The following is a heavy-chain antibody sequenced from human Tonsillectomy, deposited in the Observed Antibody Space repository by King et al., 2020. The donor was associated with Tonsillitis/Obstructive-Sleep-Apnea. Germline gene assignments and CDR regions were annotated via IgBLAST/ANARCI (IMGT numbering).Heavy chain of an antibody. D-gene: IGHD6-13*01. CDR2: IAWDDDK. V-gene: IGHV2-70*01. CDR3: ARMSSSWIDAFDI. Sequence: LTLKESGPALVKPTQTLTLTCTFSGFSLSTSGMCVSWIRQPPGKALEWLALIAWDDDKYYSTSLKTRLTSSKDTSKNQVVLTMTNMDPVDTATYYCARMSSSWIDAFDIWGQGTMVTVSS. CDR1: GFSLSTSGMC. J-gene: IGHJ3*02.